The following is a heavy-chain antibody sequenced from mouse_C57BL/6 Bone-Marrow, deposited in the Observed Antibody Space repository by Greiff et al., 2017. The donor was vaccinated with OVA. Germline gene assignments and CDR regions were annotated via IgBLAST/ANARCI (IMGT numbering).Heavy chain of an antibody. Sequence: EVKLVESGPELVKPGDSVKISCKASGYSFTGYFMNWVMQSHGQSLEWIGRINPYNGDTFYNQKFKGKATLTVDKSSSTAHMELRSLTSEDSAVYYCARSYYYGSSYGYWGQGTTLTVSS. CDR2: INPYNGDT. CDR3: ARSYYYGSSYGY. CDR1: GYSFTGYF. J-gene: IGHJ2*01. D-gene: IGHD1-1*01. V-gene: IGHV1-20*01.